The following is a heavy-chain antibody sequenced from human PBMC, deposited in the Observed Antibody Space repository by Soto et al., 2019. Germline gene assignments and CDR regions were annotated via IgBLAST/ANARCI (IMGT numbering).Heavy chain of an antibody. Sequence: SVKVSCKASGGTFSSYAISWVRQAPGQGLEWMGGIIPIFGTANYAQKFQGRVTITADKSTSTAYMELSSLRSEDTAVYYCATDENMYCSCGSCHLSPPCYGRDVWGQGTTVTVSS. CDR2: IIPIFGTA. D-gene: IGHD2-15*01. CDR3: ATDENMYCSCGSCHLSPPCYGRDV. CDR1: GGTFSSYA. J-gene: IGHJ6*02. V-gene: IGHV1-69*06.